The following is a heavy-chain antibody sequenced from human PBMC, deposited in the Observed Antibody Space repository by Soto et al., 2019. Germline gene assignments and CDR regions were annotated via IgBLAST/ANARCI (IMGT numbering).Heavy chain of an antibody. CDR3: ASQMANREYIVVVVAATLGAFDI. CDR1: GGSISTSSDD. Sequence: SETLSLTCSVGGGSISTSSDDRGGMRDPPGKGLEWIGSIYYSGSTYYNPSLKSRVTLSVDTSKNQFSLKLSSVTAADTAVYYCASQMANREYIVVVVAATLGAFDIWGQGTMVT. J-gene: IGHJ3*02. V-gene: IGHV4-39*01. D-gene: IGHD2-15*01. CDR2: IYYSGST.